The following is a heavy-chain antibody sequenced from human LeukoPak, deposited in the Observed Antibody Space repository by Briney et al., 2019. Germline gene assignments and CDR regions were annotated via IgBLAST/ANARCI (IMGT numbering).Heavy chain of an antibody. J-gene: IGHJ4*02. CDR1: GGSISSYY. CDR3: ASFLCDGDCYVDY. D-gene: IGHD2-21*02. CDR2: IYYSGST. Sequence: SETLSLTCTVSGGSISSYYWSWIRQPPGKGLEWIGYIYYSGSTNYNPSLKSRVTISVETSKNQFSLKLSSVTAANTALYYCASFLCDGDCYVDYWGQGTLVTVSS. V-gene: IGHV4-59*01.